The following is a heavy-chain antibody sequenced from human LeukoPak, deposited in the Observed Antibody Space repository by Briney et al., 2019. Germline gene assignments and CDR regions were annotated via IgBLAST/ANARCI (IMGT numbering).Heavy chain of an antibody. D-gene: IGHD3-22*01. Sequence: SVKVSCKASGGTFSSYAISWVRQAPGQGLEWMGRIIPIFGTANYAQKFQGRVTITTDESMSTAYMELSSLRSEDTAVYYCARDKGSGSSGYFFFDYWGQGTLVTVSS. J-gene: IGHJ4*02. CDR3: ARDKGSGSSGYFFFDY. CDR2: IIPIFGTA. V-gene: IGHV1-69*05. CDR1: GGTFSSYA.